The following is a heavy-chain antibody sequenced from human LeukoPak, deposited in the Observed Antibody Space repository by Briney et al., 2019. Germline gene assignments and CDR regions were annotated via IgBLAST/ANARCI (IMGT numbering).Heavy chain of an antibody. Sequence: PSETLSLTCGVSGGSLNAYYWSWIRQSPGKGMEWIGEINHSGSANYNPSLKSRVTISVDTSKNQFSLKLSSVTAADTAVYYCARHLTYYYDSSGYEHDAFDIWGQGTMVTVSS. CDR1: GGSLNAYY. J-gene: IGHJ3*02. CDR2: INHSGSA. D-gene: IGHD3-22*01. V-gene: IGHV4-34*01. CDR3: ARHLTYYYDSSGYEHDAFDI.